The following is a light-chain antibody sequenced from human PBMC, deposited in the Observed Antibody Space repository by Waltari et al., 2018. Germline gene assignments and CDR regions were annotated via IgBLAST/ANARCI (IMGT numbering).Light chain of an antibody. J-gene: IGKJ4*01. Sequence: CRASQSISNWVAWYQHKPGKAPKLLIYKASTLESGVPSRFSGSGSGTEFTLTISSLQPEDFATYYCQQYNSYSLLSFGGGTKVEIK. CDR3: QQYNSYSLLS. CDR2: KAS. V-gene: IGKV1-5*03. CDR1: QSISNW.